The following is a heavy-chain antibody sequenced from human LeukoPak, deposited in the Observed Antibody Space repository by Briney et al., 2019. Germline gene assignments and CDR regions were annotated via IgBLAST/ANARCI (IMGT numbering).Heavy chain of an antibody. CDR3: ARVGGH. CDR2: FYSGGST. CDR1: GFTFSSYS. V-gene: IGHV3-53*01. J-gene: IGHJ4*02. D-gene: IGHD3-10*01. Sequence: PGGSLRLSCAASGFTFSSYSMNWVRQAPGKGLESVSVFYSGGSTYYAESVRGRFTISRDNSKNTLYLQMNSLRVEDTAVYYCARVGGHWGQGTLVTVSS.